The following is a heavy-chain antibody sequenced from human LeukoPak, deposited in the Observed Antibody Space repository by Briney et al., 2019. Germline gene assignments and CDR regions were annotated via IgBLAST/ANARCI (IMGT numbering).Heavy chain of an antibody. CDR3: ATATYYYGPLDAFDI. CDR2: FDPEDGET. D-gene: IGHD3-10*01. V-gene: IGHV1-24*01. CDR1: GYTLTELS. Sequence: ASVKVSCKVSGYTLTELSMHWVRQAPGKGLEWMGGFDPEDGETIYAQKFQGRVTMTEDTSTDTAYMELSSLRSEDTDVYYCATATYYYGPLDAFDIWGQGTMVTVSS. J-gene: IGHJ3*02.